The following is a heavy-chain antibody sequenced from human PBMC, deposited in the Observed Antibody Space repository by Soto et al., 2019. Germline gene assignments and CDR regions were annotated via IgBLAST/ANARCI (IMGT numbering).Heavy chain of an antibody. CDR2: IIPISDTT. CDR3: ARSQGSSTSLEIYYYYYYGMDV. CDR1: GGTFSSYA. Sequence: QVQLVQSGAEVKKPGSSVKVSCKASGGTFSSYAISWVRQAPVQGLEWMGGIIPISDTTNYAQKFQGRVTITAVESTSTAYMELSSLRSDDTAVYYCARSQGSSTSLEIYYYYYYGMDVWGQGTTVTVSS. V-gene: IGHV1-69*01. J-gene: IGHJ6*02. D-gene: IGHD2-2*01.